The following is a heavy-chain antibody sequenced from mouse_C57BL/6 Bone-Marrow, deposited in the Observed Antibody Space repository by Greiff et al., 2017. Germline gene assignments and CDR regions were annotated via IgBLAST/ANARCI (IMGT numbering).Heavy chain of an antibody. V-gene: IGHV1-76*01. CDR2: IYPGSGNT. D-gene: IGHD1-1*01. CDR1: GYTFTDYY. Sequence: QVQLQQSGAELVRPGASVKLSCKASGYTFTDYYINWVKQRPGQGLEWIARIYPGSGNTYYNEKFKGKATLTAEKSSSTAYMQLSSLTSEDSAVYFCASPGSSFYYFDYWGQGTTLTVSS. J-gene: IGHJ2*01. CDR3: ASPGSSFYYFDY.